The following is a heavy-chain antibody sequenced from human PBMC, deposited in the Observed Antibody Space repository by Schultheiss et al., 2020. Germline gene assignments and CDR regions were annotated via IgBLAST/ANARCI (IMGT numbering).Heavy chain of an antibody. J-gene: IGHJ6*02. V-gene: IGHV1-8*01. CDR3: ARVSSIAARRGSYRYYYYGMDV. D-gene: IGHD6-6*01. CDR1: GYTFTSYD. CDR2: MNPNSGNT. Sequence: GESLKISCKASGYTFTSYDINWVRQATGQGLEWMGWMNPNSGNTGYAQKFQGRVTITRDTSASTAYMELSSLRSEDTAVYYCARVSSIAARRGSYRYYYYGMDVWGQGTTVTVSS.